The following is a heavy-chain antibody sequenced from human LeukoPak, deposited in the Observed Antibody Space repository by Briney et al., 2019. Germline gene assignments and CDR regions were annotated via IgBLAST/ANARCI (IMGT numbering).Heavy chain of an antibody. CDR3: AKDLAVAAYY. V-gene: IGHV3-30*18. CDR1: GFTFSSYG. CDR2: ISYDGSNK. Sequence: GGSLRLSCAASGFTFSSYGMHWVRQAPGKGLEWVAVISYDGSNKYYADSVKGRFTISRDNSKNTLYLQMNSLRAEDTAVYCCAKDLAVAAYYWGQGTLVTVSS. J-gene: IGHJ4*02. D-gene: IGHD6-19*01.